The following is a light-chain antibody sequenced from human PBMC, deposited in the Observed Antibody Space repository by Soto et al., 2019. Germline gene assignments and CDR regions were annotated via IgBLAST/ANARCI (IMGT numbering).Light chain of an antibody. CDR2: DVS. J-gene: IGLJ3*02. Sequence: SALTQPASVSGSPGQSITISCTGTSGDIGGYHYVSWYQQHPGKAPKIMIYDVSNRPSGVSNRFSGSKSGNTASLTISGLQAEDEADYYCSSYTSSNTLVFGGGTKLTVL. V-gene: IGLV2-14*01. CDR1: SGDIGGYHY. CDR3: SSYTSSNTLV.